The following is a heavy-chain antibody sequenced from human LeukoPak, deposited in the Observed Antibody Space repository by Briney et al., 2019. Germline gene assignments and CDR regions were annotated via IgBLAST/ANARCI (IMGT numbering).Heavy chain of an antibody. V-gene: IGHV1-2*02. D-gene: IGHD6-13*01. CDR2: INPNSGGT. J-gene: IGHJ5*02. CDR1: GYTFTDYY. Sequence: ASAKVSCKASGYTFTDYYMHWVRQAPGQGLEWMGWINPNSGGTNYAQKFQGRVTMTRDTSINTAYMELSRLRSDDTAVYYCARDGGIAAAGRFDPWGRGTLVTVSS. CDR3: ARDGGIAAAGRFDP.